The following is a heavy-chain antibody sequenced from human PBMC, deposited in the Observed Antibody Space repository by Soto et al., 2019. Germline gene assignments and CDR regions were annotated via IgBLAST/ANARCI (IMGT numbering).Heavy chain of an antibody. Sequence: QVQLQESGPGLVKPSQTLSLTCTVSGGSISRGGYYWSWIRQHPGKGLEWIGYIYYSGSTYYNPSLKSRVTISVDTSKNQFSLKLSSVTAADTAVYYCARYSSGWYDVDYWGQGTLVTVSS. CDR3: ARYSSGWYDVDY. V-gene: IGHV4-31*03. D-gene: IGHD6-19*01. CDR2: IYYSGST. CDR1: GGSISRGGYY. J-gene: IGHJ4*02.